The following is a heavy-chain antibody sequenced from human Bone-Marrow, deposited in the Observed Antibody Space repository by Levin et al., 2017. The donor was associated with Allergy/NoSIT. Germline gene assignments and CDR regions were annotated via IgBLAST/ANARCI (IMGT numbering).Heavy chain of an antibody. CDR1: GGSIGDDY. CDR3: VRHPFYSSSST. D-gene: IGHD6-6*01. CDR2: VYYTGST. Sequence: GSLRLSCTVSGGSIGDDYWTWIRQPPGQGLEWIGYVYYTGSTSYNPSLKSRVTMLVDTSKNQFSLTLSSVTAADTAVYYCVRHPFYSSSSTWGQGILVTVSS. J-gene: IGHJ5*02. V-gene: IGHV4-59*08.